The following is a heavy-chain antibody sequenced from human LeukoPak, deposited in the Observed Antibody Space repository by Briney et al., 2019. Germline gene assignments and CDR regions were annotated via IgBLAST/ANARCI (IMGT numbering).Heavy chain of an antibody. Sequence: GGSLRLSCAASGFTFSSYAMNWVRQAPGKGLEWVANIRQDGTERSYVDSVKGRFTISRDNAKNTLFLQMNSLRAEDTAVYYCAKVRYDILTPFDYWGQGTLVTVSS. J-gene: IGHJ4*02. CDR3: AKVRYDILTPFDY. CDR1: GFTFSSYA. D-gene: IGHD3-9*01. V-gene: IGHV3-7*03. CDR2: IRQDGTER.